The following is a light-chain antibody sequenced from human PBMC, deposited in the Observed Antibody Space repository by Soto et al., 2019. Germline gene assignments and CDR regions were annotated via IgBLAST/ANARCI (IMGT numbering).Light chain of an antibody. J-gene: IGLJ2*01. CDR3: QTWGTGILV. Sequence: QPVLTQSPSASASLGASVKLTCTLSSGHSSYAIAWHQQQPEKGPRYLMKLNSDGRHSKGDGIPDRFSGSRSGTERYLTIASLQSEDEADYYCQTWGTGILVFGGGTKLTVL. CDR1: SGHSSYA. V-gene: IGLV4-69*01. CDR2: LNSDGRH.